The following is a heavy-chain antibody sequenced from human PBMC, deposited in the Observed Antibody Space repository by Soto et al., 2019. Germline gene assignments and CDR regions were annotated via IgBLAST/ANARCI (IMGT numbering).Heavy chain of an antibody. J-gene: IGHJ4*02. CDR1: GGSVSSGGYY. V-gene: IGHV4-31*03. CDR3: ARVPDSSGLYVFDY. Sequence: QVQLQESGPGLVKPSQTLSLTCTVSGGSVSSGGYYWTWIRQHPGKGLEWIGYIYDSGSTYYNPSLKRRVTISVDTSKNQFSLKLSSVTAADTAVYYCARVPDSSGLYVFDYWGQGTLVTVSS. D-gene: IGHD6-19*01. CDR2: IYDSGST.